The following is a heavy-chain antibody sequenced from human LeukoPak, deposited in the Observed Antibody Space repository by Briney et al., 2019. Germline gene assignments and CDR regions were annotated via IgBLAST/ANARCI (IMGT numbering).Heavy chain of an antibody. CDR1: GYTFTSYD. CDR3: ARAILGYCSSTSCYGAFDI. V-gene: IGHV1-18*01. CDR2: ISAYNGNT. D-gene: IGHD2-2*01. Sequence: ASVKVSCKASGYTFTSYDISWVRQAPGQGLEWMGWISAYNGNTNYAQKLQGRVTMTTDTSTSTAYMELRSLRSDDTAVYYCARAILGYCSSTSCYGAFDIWGQGTMVTVSS. J-gene: IGHJ3*02.